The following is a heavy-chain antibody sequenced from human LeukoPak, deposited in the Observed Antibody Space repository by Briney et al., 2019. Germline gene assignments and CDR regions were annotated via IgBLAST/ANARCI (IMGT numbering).Heavy chain of an antibody. CDR2: FSRNRGVT. J-gene: IGHJ4*02. D-gene: IGHD3-22*01. CDR3: ARGAHYHGSSEGYDY. CDR1: GSTGTGYY. Sequence: SVNLSCNACGSTGTGYYMHWLRQAPGQALEWIGWFSRNRGVTNYPQKVRRRVTMPMDTSISTAYMELSRLRSDDTAVYYCARGAHYHGSSEGYDYWGQGTLVSVSS. V-gene: IGHV1-2*02.